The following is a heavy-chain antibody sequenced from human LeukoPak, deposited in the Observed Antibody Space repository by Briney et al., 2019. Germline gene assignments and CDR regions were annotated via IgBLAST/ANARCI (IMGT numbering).Heavy chain of an antibody. CDR1: GFTFSSYS. CDR3: ARDLSPTTIFGVVTYRDY. V-gene: IGHV3-21*01. Sequence: PGGSLRLSCAASGFTFSSYSMNWVRQAPGKGLEWVSSISNSSSYIYYADSVKGRFTISRDNAKNSLYLQMNSLRAEDTAVYYCARDLSPTTIFGVVTYRDYWGQGTLVTVSS. J-gene: IGHJ4*02. D-gene: IGHD3-3*01. CDR2: ISNSSSYI.